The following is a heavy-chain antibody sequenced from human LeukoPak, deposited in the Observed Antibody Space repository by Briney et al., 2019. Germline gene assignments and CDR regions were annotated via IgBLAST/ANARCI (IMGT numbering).Heavy chain of an antibody. D-gene: IGHD6-13*01. CDR2: INPSGGST. CDR3: ARGNRVAAAGENFDY. CDR1: GYTFTSYY. J-gene: IGHJ4*02. V-gene: IGHV1-46*01. Sequence: GASVKVSCKASGYTFTSYYMHWVRQAPGQGLEWMGIINPSGGSTSYAQKFQGRVTMTRDTSTSTVYMELSSLRSEDTAVYYCARGNRVAAAGENFDYWGQGTLVTVSS.